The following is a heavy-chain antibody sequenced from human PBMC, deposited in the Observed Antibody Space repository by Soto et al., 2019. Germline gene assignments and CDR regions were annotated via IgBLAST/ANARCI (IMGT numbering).Heavy chain of an antibody. CDR1: GFTFSSYG. CDR3: PKGLWFGESPDY. Sequence: QVQLVESGGGVVQPGRSLRLSCAASGFTFSSYGMHWVRQAPGKGLEWVAAIAYDGGNKYYEDSVKGRFTISRDNSKNTLYLHMNCLRAEDTAVYYCPKGLWFGESPDYWGQGTLVTVSS. J-gene: IGHJ4*02. D-gene: IGHD3-10*01. CDR2: IAYDGGNK. V-gene: IGHV3-30*18.